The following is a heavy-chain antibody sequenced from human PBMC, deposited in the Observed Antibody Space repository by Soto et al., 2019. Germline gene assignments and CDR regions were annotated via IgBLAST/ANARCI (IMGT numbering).Heavy chain of an antibody. D-gene: IGHD3-10*01. CDR3: AKDTYYYGSGSWDAFEI. V-gene: IGHV3-23*01. CDR2: ITGSGGRT. J-gene: IGHJ3*02. CDR1: GFTFSSYA. Sequence: EVQLLESGGGLVQPGGSLRLSCAASGFTFSSYAMSWVRQAPGKGLAWVSTITGSGGRTYYADSVKGRFTISRDNSKNALYLQMNSLRAEDTAVYHCAKDTYYYGSGSWDAFEIWGQGTMVTVSS.